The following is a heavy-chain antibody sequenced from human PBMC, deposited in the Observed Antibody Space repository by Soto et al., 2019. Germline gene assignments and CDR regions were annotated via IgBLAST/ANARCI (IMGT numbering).Heavy chain of an antibody. V-gene: IGHV1-69*01. J-gene: IGHJ3*02. CDR1: GGTFSTYT. Sequence: VQLVQSGTEVKKPGSSVKVSCKASGGTFSTYTISWVRQAPGQGLEWMGGVLPIFGTANYAQKFQGRVTITADESTSTVYMELSSLRSEDTAVYYCARPTTYYYDSSGYDAFDIWGQGTMVTVSS. CDR2: VLPIFGTA. CDR3: ARPTTYYYDSSGYDAFDI. D-gene: IGHD3-22*01.